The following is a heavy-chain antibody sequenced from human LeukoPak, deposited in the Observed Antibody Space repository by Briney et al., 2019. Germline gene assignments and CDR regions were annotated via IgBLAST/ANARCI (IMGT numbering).Heavy chain of an antibody. Sequence: SETLSLTCTVSGGSISSSNYYWGWIRQPPGKGLEWIGSIYYSGSTYYNPSLKSRVTISVDTSKNQFSLKLSSVTAADTAVYYCARQGGLWFGELLWFDPWGQGTLVTVSS. J-gene: IGHJ5*02. D-gene: IGHD3-10*01. V-gene: IGHV4-39*01. CDR2: IYYSGST. CDR3: ARQGGLWFGELLWFDP. CDR1: GGSISSSNYY.